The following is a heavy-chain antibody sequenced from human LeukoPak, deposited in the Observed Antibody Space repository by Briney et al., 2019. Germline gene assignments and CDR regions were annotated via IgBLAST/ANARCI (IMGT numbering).Heavy chain of an antibody. Sequence: GGSLRLSCAASGFTFSSFGMHWVRHAPGKGLEWVAVISYDASNKDYADSVKGRFTISRDNSKNTLYLQMNSLRAEDTAVYYCAKVLGNYYDSSGYFNYWGQGTLVTVSS. CDR3: AKVLGNYYDSSGYFNY. D-gene: IGHD3-22*01. V-gene: IGHV3-30*18. CDR1: GFTFSSFG. J-gene: IGHJ4*02. CDR2: ISYDASNK.